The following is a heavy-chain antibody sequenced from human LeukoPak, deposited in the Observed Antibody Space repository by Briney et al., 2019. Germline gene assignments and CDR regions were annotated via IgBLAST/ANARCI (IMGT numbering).Heavy chain of an antibody. CDR2: IYYSGST. Sequence: PSQTLSLTCAVSGGSISSGGYYWSWIRQPPGKGLEWIGYIYYSGSTYYNPSLKSRVTISVDTSKNQFSLKLSSVTAADTAVYYCARYYGSGKITDWGQGTLVTVSS. CDR3: ARYYGSGKITD. CDR1: GGSISSGGYY. J-gene: IGHJ4*02. D-gene: IGHD3-10*01. V-gene: IGHV4-30-4*01.